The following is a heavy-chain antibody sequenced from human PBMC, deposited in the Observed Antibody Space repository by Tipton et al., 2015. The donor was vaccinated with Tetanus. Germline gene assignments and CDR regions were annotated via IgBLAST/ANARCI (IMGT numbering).Heavy chain of an antibody. D-gene: IGHD5-18*01. CDR2: ITGSGTKT. V-gene: IGHV3-23*01. CDR1: GFTFRSYA. CDR3: AKLQLWVLEGNS. J-gene: IGHJ4*02. Sequence: SLRLSCAASGFTFRSYAMSWVRQAPGKGLEWVSGITGSGTKTFYADSVKGRFTISRDNSKNTVYLQMNSLRAEDTAIYYCAKLQLWVLEGNSWGQGTLITVSS.